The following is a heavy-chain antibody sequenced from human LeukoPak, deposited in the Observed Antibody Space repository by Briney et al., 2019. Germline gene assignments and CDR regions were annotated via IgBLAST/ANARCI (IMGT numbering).Heavy chain of an antibody. CDR3: AREVATGTGAYNY. V-gene: IGHV3-7*01. D-gene: IGHD6-13*01. Sequence: GGSLTLSCAASGFTFSNYWMAWVRPAAGKGLEWVANVEKDGSGKNYVDSVKGRFIISRDNAKNSLYLQMNSLRVEDTAVYFCAREVATGTGAYNYWGQGTLVTVSS. CDR2: VEKDGSGK. CDR1: GFTFSNYW. J-gene: IGHJ4*02.